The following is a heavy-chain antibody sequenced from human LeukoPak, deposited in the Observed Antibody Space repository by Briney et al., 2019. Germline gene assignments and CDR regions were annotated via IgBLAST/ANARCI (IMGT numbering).Heavy chain of an antibody. CDR2: ISYDGSNK. CDR1: GFTFSSYG. D-gene: IGHD6-13*01. J-gene: IGHJ4*02. V-gene: IGHV3-30*18. Sequence: PGGPLRLSCAASGFTFSSYGMHWVRQAPGKGLEWVAVISYDGSNKYYADSVKGRFTISRDNSKNTLYLQMNSLRAEDTAVYYCANKLGYSSSWWGQGTLVTVSS. CDR3: ANKLGYSSSW.